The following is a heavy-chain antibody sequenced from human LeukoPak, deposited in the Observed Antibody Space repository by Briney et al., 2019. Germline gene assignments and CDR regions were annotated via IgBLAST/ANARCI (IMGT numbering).Heavy chain of an antibody. V-gene: IGHV4-38-2*02. CDR2: IYHSGST. D-gene: IGHD3-9*01. Sequence: PSETLSLTCTVSGYSISSGYYWGWIRQPPGKGLEWIGSIYHSGSTYYNPSLKSRVTISVDTSKNQFSLKLSSVTAADTAVYYCARDDGRARLTGYYPHYYYYGMDVWGQGTTVTVSS. J-gene: IGHJ6*02. CDR1: GYSISSGYY. CDR3: ARDDGRARLTGYYPHYYYYGMDV.